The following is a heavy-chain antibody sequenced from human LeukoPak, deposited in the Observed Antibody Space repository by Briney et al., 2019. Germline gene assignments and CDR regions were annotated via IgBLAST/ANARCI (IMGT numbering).Heavy chain of an antibody. Sequence: GESLKISCKGSGYIFSTYLIGWTRQEPANRLEWMGSIYAGDSDTRYSPSFQGHVTISADKSISTVYLQWSSLKASDTAMYYCAIHAHYFDKSGYGSWGQGTLVTVSS. CDR3: AIHAHYFDKSGYGS. J-gene: IGHJ4*02. D-gene: IGHD3-22*01. CDR1: GYIFSTYL. CDR2: IYAGDSDT. V-gene: IGHV5-51*01.